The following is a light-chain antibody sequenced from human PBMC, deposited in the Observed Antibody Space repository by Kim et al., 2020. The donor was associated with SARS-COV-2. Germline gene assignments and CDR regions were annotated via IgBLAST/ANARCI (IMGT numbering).Light chain of an antibody. Sequence: GKKVKTSGYGSKANFGKNYIDWDKKRQGKDTKLRSEDNNKRTSGIPDRVAGSKSGTSANRGVTGIQTGEEADYYCGTWDSRLSAWVFGGGTQLTV. CDR3: GTWDSRLSAWV. CDR1: KANFGKNY. CDR2: DNN. J-gene: IGLJ3*02. V-gene: IGLV1-51*01.